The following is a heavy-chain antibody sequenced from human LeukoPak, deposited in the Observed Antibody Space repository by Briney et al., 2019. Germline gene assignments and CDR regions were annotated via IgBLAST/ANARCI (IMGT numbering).Heavy chain of an antibody. CDR2: IIPIFGTA. CDR3: ARDRALDIVVVPAGGSSAFDI. CDR1: GGTFSSYA. J-gene: IGHJ3*02. V-gene: IGHV1-69*05. D-gene: IGHD2-2*01. Sequence: SVKVSCKASGGTFSSYAISWVRQAPGQGLEWMGGIIPIFGTANYAQKFQGRVTITTDESTSTAYMELSSLRSEDTAVYYCARDRALDIVVVPAGGSSAFDIWGQGTMVTVSS.